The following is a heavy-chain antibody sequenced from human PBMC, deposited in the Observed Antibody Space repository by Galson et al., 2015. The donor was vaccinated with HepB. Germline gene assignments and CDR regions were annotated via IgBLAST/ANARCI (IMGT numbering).Heavy chain of an antibody. CDR1: GFTFSDYY. V-gene: IGHV3-11*06. J-gene: IGHJ5*02. CDR2: ISSSSSYT. D-gene: IGHD6-19*01. CDR3: ARGGEWLVLNWVDP. Sequence: SLRLSCAASGFTFSDYYMSWIRQAPGKGLEWVSYISSSSSYTNYADSVKGRFTISRDNAKNSLYLQMNSLRAEDTAVYYCARGGEWLVLNWVDPWGQGTLVTVSS.